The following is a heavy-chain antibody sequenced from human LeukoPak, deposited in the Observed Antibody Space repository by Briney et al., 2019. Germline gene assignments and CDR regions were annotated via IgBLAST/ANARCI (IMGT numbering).Heavy chain of an antibody. CDR1: GGSISSGSYY. V-gene: IGHV4-61*02. Sequence: SETLSLTCTVSGGSISSGSYYWSWIRQPAGKGLEWIGRIYTSGSTNYNPSLKSQITISVDTSKNQFSLRLSPVTAADTAVYYCARLYGSGSSLYFDYWGQGTLVTVSS. J-gene: IGHJ4*02. D-gene: IGHD3-10*01. CDR3: ARLYGSGSSLYFDY. CDR2: IYTSGST.